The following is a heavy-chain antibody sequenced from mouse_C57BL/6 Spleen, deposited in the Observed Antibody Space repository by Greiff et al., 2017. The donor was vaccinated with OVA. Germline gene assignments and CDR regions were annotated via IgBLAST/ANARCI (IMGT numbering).Heavy chain of an antibody. D-gene: IGHD4-1*01. CDR3: ARSGNWDEEYAMDY. CDR1: GFSLTSYA. V-gene: IGHV2-9-1*01. Sequence: VQLVESGPGLVAPSQSLSITCTVSGFSLTSYAISWVRQPPGKGLEWLGVIWTGGGTNYNSALKSRLSISKDNSKSQVFLKMNSLQTDDTARYYCARSGNWDEEYAMDYWGQGTSVTVSS. CDR2: IWTGGGT. J-gene: IGHJ4*01.